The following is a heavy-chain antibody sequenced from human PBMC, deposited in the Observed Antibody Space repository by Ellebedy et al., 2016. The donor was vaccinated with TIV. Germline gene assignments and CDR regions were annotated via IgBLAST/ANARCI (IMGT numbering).Heavy chain of an antibody. Sequence: AASVKVSCKASGGTFSSYAISWVRQAPGQGLEWMGRIIPILDIANYAQKFQGRVTITADKSTSTAYMELSSLSSEDTAVYYCARMTTVVTSWGQGTLVTVSS. CDR3: ARMTTVVTS. V-gene: IGHV1-69*04. D-gene: IGHD4-23*01. CDR1: GGTFSSYA. CDR2: IIPILDIA. J-gene: IGHJ5*02.